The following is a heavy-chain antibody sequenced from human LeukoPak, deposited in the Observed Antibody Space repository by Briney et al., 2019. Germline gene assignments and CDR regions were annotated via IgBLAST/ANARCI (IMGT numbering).Heavy chain of an antibody. J-gene: IGHJ6*03. CDR1: GGSISSYY. Sequence: SETLSLTCTVSGGSISSYYWSWIRQPPGKGLEWIGYIYYSGSTNYNPSLKSRVTISVDTSKNQFSLKLSSMTAADTAVYYCARGGTGYQLLPTKKDYSYYYIDVWGKGTTVTVSS. D-gene: IGHD2-2*01. CDR2: IYYSGST. V-gene: IGHV4-59*12. CDR3: ARGGTGYQLLPTKKDYSYYYIDV.